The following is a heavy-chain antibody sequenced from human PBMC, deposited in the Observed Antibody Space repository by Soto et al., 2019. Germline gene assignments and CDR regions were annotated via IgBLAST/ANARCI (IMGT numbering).Heavy chain of an antibody. CDR2: ISAYNGNT. V-gene: IGHV1-18*01. D-gene: IGHD3-9*01. Sequence: QVQLVQSGAEVKKPGASVKVSCKASGYTFTSYGISWVRQAPGQGLEWMGWISAYNGNTNYAQKLQGRVTMTTDTSTSTAYMELSSLRSDDTAVYYCARELYYDILTGYYYWFDPWGQGTLVTVSS. CDR3: ARELYYDILTGYYYWFDP. J-gene: IGHJ5*02. CDR1: GYTFTSYG.